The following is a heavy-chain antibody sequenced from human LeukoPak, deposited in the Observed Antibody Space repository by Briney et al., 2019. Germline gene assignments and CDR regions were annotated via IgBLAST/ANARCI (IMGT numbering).Heavy chain of an antibody. J-gene: IGHJ3*01. V-gene: IGHV3-23*01. CDR1: GIRFDRYA. D-gene: IGHD4/OR15-4a*01. CDR3: AKDSSVLPNALDL. Sequence: GGSLRLSCAASGIRFDRYAMTWVRQAPGKGLEWVSAISYSGSSPYYGDSVKGRFTISRDNSKNTVYLQMNSLRDEDTALYYCAKDSSVLPNALDLWGQGTMVTVSP. CDR2: ISYSGSSP.